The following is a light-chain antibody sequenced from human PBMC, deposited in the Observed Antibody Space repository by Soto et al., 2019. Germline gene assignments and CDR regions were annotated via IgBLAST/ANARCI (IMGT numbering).Light chain of an antibody. CDR2: VVS. J-gene: IGKJ4*01. CDR1: QSVSSN. V-gene: IGKV3-15*01. CDR3: QQYNNWPPLT. Sequence: ERIMTQSPATLSVSPGESATLSCRASQSVSSNLAWYQQKPGQAPRLLIYVVSTRATGIPARFSGSGSETKFTLTISSLQSEDFAVYYCQQYNNWPPLTFGGGTKVDIK.